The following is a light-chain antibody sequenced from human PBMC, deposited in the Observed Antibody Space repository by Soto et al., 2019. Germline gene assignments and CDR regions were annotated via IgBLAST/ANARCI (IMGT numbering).Light chain of an antibody. CDR2: GNS. Sequence: QSVLTQPPSVSGAPGQRVAISCTGSSSNIGAGYDVHWYQQLPGTAPKLLIYGNSNRPSGVPDRFSGSKSGTSASLAITGLQAEDEADYYCQSYDSSLPWVFGGGTKVTV. CDR3: QSYDSSLPWV. CDR1: SSNIGAGYD. J-gene: IGLJ3*02. V-gene: IGLV1-40*01.